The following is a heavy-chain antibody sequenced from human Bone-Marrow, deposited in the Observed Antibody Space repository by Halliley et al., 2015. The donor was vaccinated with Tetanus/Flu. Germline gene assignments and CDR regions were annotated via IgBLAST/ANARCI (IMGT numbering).Heavy chain of an antibody. CDR2: IYDSGRT. D-gene: IGHD3-16*01. CDR3: ARGLGMDV. V-gene: IGHV4-39*01. J-gene: IGHJ6*02. CDR1: GGSISSSSYY. Sequence: TLSLTCTVSGGSISSSSYYWGWIRQPPGRGLEWIGSIYDSGRTYYNPSLKSRVTISVDTSKNQFSLKLSPVTAADTAVYYCARGLGMDVWGQGTTVTVSS.